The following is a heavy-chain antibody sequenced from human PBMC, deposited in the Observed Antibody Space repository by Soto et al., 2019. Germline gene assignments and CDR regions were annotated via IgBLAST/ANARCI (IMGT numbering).Heavy chain of an antibody. CDR1: GYTFTSYD. CDR3: ARGVFLISYYDFWSGYYTGNYHYGMDV. D-gene: IGHD3-3*01. CDR2: MNPNSGNT. Sequence: GASVKVSCKASGYTFTSYDINWVRQATGQGLEWMGWMNPNSGNTGYAQKFQGRVTMTRNTSISTAYMELSSLRSEDTAVYYCARGVFLISYYDFWSGYYTGNYHYGMDVWGQGSTVTVSS. J-gene: IGHJ6*02. V-gene: IGHV1-8*01.